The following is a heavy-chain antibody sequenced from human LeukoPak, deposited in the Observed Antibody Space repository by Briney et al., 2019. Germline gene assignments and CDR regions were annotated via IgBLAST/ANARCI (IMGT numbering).Heavy chain of an antibody. D-gene: IGHD4/OR15-4a*01. CDR3: VQGAKY. Sequence: GGSLRLSCAASGFTFSNYWMHWVRQAPGKGLVWVSRVNSDGSSTSYADSVKGRFTISRDNAKNTLFLQMNSLRVEDPAVYYCVQGAKYWGQGTLVTVSS. J-gene: IGHJ4*02. CDR2: VNSDGSST. CDR1: GFTFSNYW. V-gene: IGHV3-74*01.